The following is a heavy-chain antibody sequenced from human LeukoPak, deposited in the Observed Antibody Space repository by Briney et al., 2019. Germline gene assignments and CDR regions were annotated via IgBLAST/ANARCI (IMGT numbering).Heavy chain of an antibody. CDR3: AKSAASIDP. J-gene: IGHJ5*02. CDR1: GFTFSSYS. CDR2: ISSSSGYI. V-gene: IGHV3-21*04. Sequence: GGSLRLSCAASGFTFSSYSMNWVRQAPGKGLEWVSCISSSSGYIYYADSVKGRFTISRDNSKNTLYLQMNSLRAEDTAVYYCAKSAASIDPWGQGTLVTVSS.